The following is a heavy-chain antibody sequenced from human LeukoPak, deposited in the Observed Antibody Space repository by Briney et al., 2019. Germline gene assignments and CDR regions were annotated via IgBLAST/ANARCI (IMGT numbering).Heavy chain of an antibody. Sequence: GGSLRLSCAASGFTFSSYSMNWVRQDPGKGLEWVSSISSSSSYIYYADSVKGRFTISRDNAKNSLYLQMNSLRAEDTAVYYCARDLDSSGYYEVDYWGQGTLVTVSS. J-gene: IGHJ4*02. V-gene: IGHV3-21*01. CDR2: ISSSSSYI. CDR1: GFTFSSYS. CDR3: ARDLDSSGYYEVDY. D-gene: IGHD3-22*01.